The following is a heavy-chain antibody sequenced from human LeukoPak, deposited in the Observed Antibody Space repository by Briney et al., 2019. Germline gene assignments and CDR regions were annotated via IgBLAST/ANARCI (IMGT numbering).Heavy chain of an antibody. J-gene: IGHJ5*02. CDR3: ARGIVSDYGDYFWFDP. CDR1: GGSISSYY. Sequence: SETLSLTCTVAGGSISSYYWSWIRQPPGKGLGWIGYIYSSGSTNYNPSLKSRVTISVDTSKNQLSLKLSSVTAADTAVYYCARGIVSDYGDYFWFDPWGQGTLVTVSS. D-gene: IGHD4-17*01. V-gene: IGHV4-59*01. CDR2: IYSSGST.